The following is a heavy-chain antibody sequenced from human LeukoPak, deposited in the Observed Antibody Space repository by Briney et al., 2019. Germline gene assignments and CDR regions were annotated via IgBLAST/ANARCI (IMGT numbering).Heavy chain of an antibody. CDR3: AREWGRKSVDESYYGMDV. J-gene: IGHJ6*04. CDR2: ISAYNGNT. V-gene: IGHV1-18*04. D-gene: IGHD7-27*01. CDR1: GYTFTSYG. Sequence: ASVKVSCKASGYTFTSYGIGWVRQAPGQGLEWMGWISAYNGNTNYAQKLQGRVTMTTDTSTSTAYMELRSLRSDDTAVYYCAREWGRKSVDESYYGMDVWGKGTTVTVSS.